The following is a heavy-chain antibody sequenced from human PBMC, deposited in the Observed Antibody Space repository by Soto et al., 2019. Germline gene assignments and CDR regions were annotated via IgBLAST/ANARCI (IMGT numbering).Heavy chain of an antibody. CDR3: VKVSYLSLTTLGSAFDV. V-gene: IGHV3-9*01. Sequence: QLVESGGGLVQPGRSLRLSCAASGFTFDDYAMHWVRQAPGKGLEWVSGISWSGDNMAYADSVKGRFITSRDNVKNSLYMQMNSLRVEDTALYHCVKVSYLSLTTLGSAFDVWGQGTMVTVS. CDR1: GFTFDDYA. CDR2: ISWSGDNM. J-gene: IGHJ3*01. D-gene: IGHD4-4*01.